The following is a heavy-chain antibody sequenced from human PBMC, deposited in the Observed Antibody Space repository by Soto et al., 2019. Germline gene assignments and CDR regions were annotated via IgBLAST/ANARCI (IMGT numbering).Heavy chain of an antibody. CDR1: GGSISSGGYS. CDR2: IYHSGST. V-gene: IGHV4-30-2*01. J-gene: IGHJ5*02. Sequence: QLQLQESGSGLVKPSQTLSLTCAVSGGSISSGGYSWSWIRQPPGKGLEWIGYIYHSGSTYYNPSLKSRVTISVDRSKNQFSLKLSSVTAADTAVYYCAREGLGYSSSWYWFDPWGQGTLVTVSS. CDR3: AREGLGYSSSWYWFDP. D-gene: IGHD6-13*01.